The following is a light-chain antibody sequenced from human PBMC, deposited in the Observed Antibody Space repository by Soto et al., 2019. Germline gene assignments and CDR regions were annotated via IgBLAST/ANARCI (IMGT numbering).Light chain of an antibody. J-gene: IGKJ4*01. CDR3: QHYDFSSGHT. V-gene: IGKV1-5*03. CDR2: TAS. Sequence: DIQMTQSPSILSASVGDRVTITCRASQSISSWLAWYQQRPGKAPNLLIHTASTLKSGVPSRFSANGSGTEFTLTISSLQPDDFAVNYCQHYDFSSGHTFGGGTRVEI. CDR1: QSISSW.